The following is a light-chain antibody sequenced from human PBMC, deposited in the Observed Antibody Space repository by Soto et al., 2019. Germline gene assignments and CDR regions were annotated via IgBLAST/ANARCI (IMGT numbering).Light chain of an antibody. CDR1: QSVSSY. V-gene: IGKV3-11*01. J-gene: IGKJ5*01. CDR3: QQRSNWPFT. Sequence: EILMTQSPVTLSVSPGERATLSCRASQSVSSYLAWYQQKPGQAPRLLIYDASNRATGIPARSSGSGSGTDFTLTISSLEPEDFAVYYCQQRSNWPFTFGQGTRLEIK. CDR2: DAS.